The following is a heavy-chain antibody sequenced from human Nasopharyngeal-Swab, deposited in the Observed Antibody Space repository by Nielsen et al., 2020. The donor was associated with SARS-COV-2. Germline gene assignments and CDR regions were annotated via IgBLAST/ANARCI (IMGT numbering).Heavy chain of an antibody. J-gene: IGHJ4*02. CDR3: ARGRDFSIDS. Sequence: SQTLSLTCAISGDSVSSHSAGWNWIRQSPSRGLEWLGRTLYRSKWYNDYAESVKSRIAVNPDTSKNQFSLQLNSVTPEDTAVYYCARGRDFSIDSWGQGTLVTASS. CDR1: GDSVSSHSAG. CDR2: TLYRSKWYN. V-gene: IGHV6-1*01. D-gene: IGHD3-3*01.